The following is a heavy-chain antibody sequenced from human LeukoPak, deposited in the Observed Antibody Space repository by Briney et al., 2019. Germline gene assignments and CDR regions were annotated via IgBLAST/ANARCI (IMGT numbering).Heavy chain of an antibody. D-gene: IGHD6-19*01. CDR1: GSSISSYY. V-gene: IGHV4-59*01. CDR3: AGSPGIEVAGKYGMDV. Sequence: SSETLSLTCTVSGSSISSYYWSWIRQPPGKGLEWIGYIYYSGSTNYNPSLKSRVTISVDTSKNQFSLKLSSVTAADTAVYYCAGSPGIEVAGKYGMDVWGKGTTVTVS. J-gene: IGHJ6*04. CDR2: IYYSGST.